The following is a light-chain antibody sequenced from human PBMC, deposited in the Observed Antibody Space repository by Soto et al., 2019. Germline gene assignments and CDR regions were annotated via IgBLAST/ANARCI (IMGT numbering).Light chain of an antibody. CDR3: ISYAGTSTLLV. J-gene: IGLJ2*01. CDR1: SCDVGGAND. CDR2: VVN. V-gene: IGLV2-14*01. Sequence: QSALTQPASVSGSPGQSITISCTGTSCDVGGANDVSWYQQHPGKAPKLIIYVVNNRPSGVSTRISGSKSGNTASLTISGLQAEDEADYYCISYAGTSTLLVFGGGTKLTVL.